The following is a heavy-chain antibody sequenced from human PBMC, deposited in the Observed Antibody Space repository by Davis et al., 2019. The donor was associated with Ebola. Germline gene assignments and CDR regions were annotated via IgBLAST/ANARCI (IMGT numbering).Heavy chain of an antibody. D-gene: IGHD3-3*01. CDR2: ISSSGSTI. CDR1: GGSISSYY. J-gene: IGHJ4*02. Sequence: LSLTCTVSGGSISSYYWSWIRQAPGKGLEWVSYISSSGSTIYYADSVKGRFTISRDNAKNSLYLQMNSLRAEDTAVYYCAKNYDFWSGYGSDYWGQGTLVTVSS. CDR3: AKNYDFWSGYGSDY. V-gene: IGHV3-11*01.